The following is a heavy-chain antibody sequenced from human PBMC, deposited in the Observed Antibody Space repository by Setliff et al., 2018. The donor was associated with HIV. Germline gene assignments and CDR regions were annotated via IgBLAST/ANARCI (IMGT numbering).Heavy chain of an antibody. D-gene: IGHD3-3*01. J-gene: IGHJ6*03. CDR3: ARVDFWSGHAFYMDV. CDR2: SSPTSSSK. Sequence: GGSLRLSCAASGLIFSSYSMIWVRQAPGKGLQWVSDSSPTSSSKLYAESVKGRFTISRDNAKNSLYLQMNSLRVEDTAVYYCARVDFWSGHAFYMDVWGKGTTVTVSS. CDR1: GLIFSSYS. V-gene: IGHV3-48*01.